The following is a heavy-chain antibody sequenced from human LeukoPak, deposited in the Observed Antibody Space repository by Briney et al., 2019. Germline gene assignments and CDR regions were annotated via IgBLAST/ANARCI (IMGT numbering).Heavy chain of an antibody. V-gene: IGHV1-8*01. CDR1: GYTFTSYD. CDR3: ARGSLTMVRGVIDY. Sequence: GASVKVSCKASGYTFTSYDINWVRQATGQGLEWMGWMNPNSGNTGYAQKFQGRVTITRNTSISTAYMELSSLRSEDTAVYYCARGSLTMVRGVIDYWGQGTLVTVSS. CDR2: MNPNSGNT. D-gene: IGHD3-10*01. J-gene: IGHJ4*02.